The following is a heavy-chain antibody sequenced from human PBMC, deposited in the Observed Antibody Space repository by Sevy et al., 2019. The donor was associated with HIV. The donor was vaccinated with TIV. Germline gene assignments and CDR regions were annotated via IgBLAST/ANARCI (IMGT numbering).Heavy chain of an antibody. CDR1: GFSLSAFS. J-gene: IGHJ1*01. V-gene: IGHV3-30-3*01. CDR2: ISYDGSND. Sequence: GGSLRLSCAASGFSLSAFSMHWVRQAPGKGLEWVATISYDGSNDHYAYSVKGRFTISRDNSKSSLYLQMNCLRGEDTAVYYCALERLSSNVAEYFQNWGQGTLVTVSS. D-gene: IGHD1-1*01. CDR3: ALERLSSNVAEYFQN.